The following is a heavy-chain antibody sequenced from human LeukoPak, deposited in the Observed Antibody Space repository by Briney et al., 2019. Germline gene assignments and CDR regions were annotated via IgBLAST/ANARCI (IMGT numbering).Heavy chain of an antibody. D-gene: IGHD5-12*01. CDR2: ISAYNGNT. V-gene: IGHV1-18*01. J-gene: IGHJ6*02. Sequence: ASVKVSCKASGYTFTSYGISWVRQAPGQGLEWMGWISAYNGNTNYAQKLQGRVTMTTDTSTSTAYMELRSLRSDDTAVYYCERDGVVARSYYYYYGMDVWDQGTTVTVSS. CDR1: GYTFTSYG. CDR3: ERDGVVARSYYYYYGMDV.